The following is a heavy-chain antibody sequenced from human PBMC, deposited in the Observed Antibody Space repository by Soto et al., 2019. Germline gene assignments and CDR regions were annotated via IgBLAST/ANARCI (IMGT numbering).Heavy chain of an antibody. V-gene: IGHV1-69*13. Sequence: SVKVSCKASGGTFSSYAISWVRQAPGQGLEWMGGIIPIFGTANYAQKFQGRVTITADESTSTAYMELSSLRSEDTAVYYCARLNCSGGSCYWFDPWGQGTLVTVSS. CDR2: IIPIFGTA. CDR3: ARLNCSGGSCYWFDP. J-gene: IGHJ5*02. D-gene: IGHD2-15*01. CDR1: GGTFSSYA.